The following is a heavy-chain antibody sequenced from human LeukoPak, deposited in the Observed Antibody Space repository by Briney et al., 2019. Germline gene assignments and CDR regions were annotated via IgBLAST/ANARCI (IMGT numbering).Heavy chain of an antibody. CDR3: ARDYYGSGSYYLFEY. V-gene: IGHV3-7*01. Sequence: GGSLRLSCAASGFTFRNYWMSWVRQAPGTGLEWVANIKQDGSDRNYVTSVRGRFTISRDNAESSLYLQMNSLRAEDTALYYCARDYYGSGSYYLFEYWGQGTLVTVSS. J-gene: IGHJ4*02. CDR2: IKQDGSDR. CDR1: GFTFRNYW. D-gene: IGHD3-10*01.